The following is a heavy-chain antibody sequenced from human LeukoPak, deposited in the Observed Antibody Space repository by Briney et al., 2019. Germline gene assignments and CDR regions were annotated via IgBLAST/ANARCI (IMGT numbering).Heavy chain of an antibody. V-gene: IGHV4-30-4*08. CDR1: GGCISSGDYY. CDR3: ARDLGRGYSYGNFDY. CDR2: IYYRGST. D-gene: IGHD5-18*01. J-gene: IGHJ4*02. Sequence: SPTLSLPCTVSGGCISSGDYYWSWIRPPPGKGLEWIGYIYYRGSTYYNPSLKSRVTISVDTSKNQFSLKLSSVTAADTAVYYCARDLGRGYSYGNFDYWGQGTLVTVSS.